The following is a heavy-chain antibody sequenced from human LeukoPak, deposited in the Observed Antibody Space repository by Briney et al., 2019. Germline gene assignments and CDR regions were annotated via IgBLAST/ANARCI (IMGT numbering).Heavy chain of an antibody. J-gene: IGHJ4*02. Sequence: GASVKVSCKASGYTFTGYYIHWVRQAPGQGLEWMGWINPYSDDTAYAQKFQGRVTVTRDASINTAYMELNRLKFDDTAVYYCARGTMNLDSWGQGTLVTVSS. CDR1: GYTFTGYY. D-gene: IGHD3-22*01. CDR3: ARGTMNLDS. V-gene: IGHV1-2*02. CDR2: INPYSDDT.